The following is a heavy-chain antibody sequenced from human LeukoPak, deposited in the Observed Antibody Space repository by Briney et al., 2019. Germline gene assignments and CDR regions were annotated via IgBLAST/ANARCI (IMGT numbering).Heavy chain of an antibody. CDR2: ISGSGGST. V-gene: IGHV3-23*01. Sequence: GGSLRLSCAASGFTFSSYAMSWVRQAPGKGLEWVSAISGSGGSTYYADSVKGRFTISRDNSKNTLYLQMNSLRAEDTAVYYCAKEKWYYDFWSGLGSADYWGQGTLVTVSP. D-gene: IGHD3-3*01. CDR1: GFTFSSYA. CDR3: AKEKWYYDFWSGLGSADY. J-gene: IGHJ4*02.